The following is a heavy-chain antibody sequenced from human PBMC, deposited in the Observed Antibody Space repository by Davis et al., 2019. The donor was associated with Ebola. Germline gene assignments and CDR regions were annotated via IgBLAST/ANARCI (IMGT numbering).Heavy chain of an antibody. Sequence: SETLSLTCTVSGGSISSYYWSWIRQPPGKGLEWIGYIYYSGSTNYNPSLKSRVTISVDTSKNQFSLKLSSVTAADTAVYYCAREKVITFGGVIVATDWFDPWGQGTLVTVSS. D-gene: IGHD3-16*02. CDR3: AREKVITFGGVIVATDWFDP. CDR2: IYYSGST. V-gene: IGHV4-59*12. J-gene: IGHJ5*02. CDR1: GGSISSYY.